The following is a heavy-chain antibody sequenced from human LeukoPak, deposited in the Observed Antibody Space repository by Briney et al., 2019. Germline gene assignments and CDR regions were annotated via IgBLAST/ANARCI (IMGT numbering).Heavy chain of an antibody. V-gene: IGHV3-30-3*01. D-gene: IGHD3-22*01. CDR3: ARDQYYYDSSGPDLGY. J-gene: IGHJ4*02. Sequence: PGRSLRLSCAASGFTFSSYAMHWVRQAPGKGLEWVAVISYDGSNKYYADSVKGRFTISRDNSKNTLYLQMNSLRAEDTAVYYCARDQYYYDSSGPDLGYWGQGTLVTVSS. CDR1: GFTFSSYA. CDR2: ISYDGSNK.